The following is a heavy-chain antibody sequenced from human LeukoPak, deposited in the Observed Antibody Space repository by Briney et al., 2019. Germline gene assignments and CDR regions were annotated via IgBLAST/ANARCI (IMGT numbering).Heavy chain of an antibody. V-gene: IGHV4-39*02. CDR3: ARLTHSYYSDTSGYYPYYYMDV. Sequence: SETLSLTCSVSGASISSSDYYWGWIRQPPGKGLEWIGRINYSGSTYYNPSPKSRVTISVDTSKNHFSLRLTSMTAADTAVYYCARLTHSYYSDTSGYYPYYYMDVWGKGTTVTVSS. D-gene: IGHD3-22*01. J-gene: IGHJ6*03. CDR1: GASISSSDYY. CDR2: INYSGST.